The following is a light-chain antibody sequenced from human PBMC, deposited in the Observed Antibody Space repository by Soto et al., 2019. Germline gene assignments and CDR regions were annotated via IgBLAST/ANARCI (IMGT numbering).Light chain of an antibody. CDR3: QQFNNYPIT. Sequence: AIQLTQSPSSLSASVGDRVTITCRASQGISSALAWYQQKPGEAPKSLIYDASSLESGVPSRFSGSGSGTDFTLTISSLQPEDFATYYCQQFNNYPITFGQGTRLEIK. J-gene: IGKJ5*01. CDR1: QGISSA. V-gene: IGKV1D-13*01. CDR2: DAS.